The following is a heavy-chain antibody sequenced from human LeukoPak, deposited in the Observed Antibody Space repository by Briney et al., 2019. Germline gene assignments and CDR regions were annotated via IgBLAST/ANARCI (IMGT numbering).Heavy chain of an antibody. CDR3: AKDGGRWLQLFYFDY. Sequence: PGGSLRLSCAASGFTFSSYAMSWVRQAPGKGLEWVSAISGSGGSTYYADSVKGRFTISRDNSKNTLYLQMNSLRAEDTAVYYCAKDGGRWLQLFYFDYWGQGTLVTVSS. CDR2: ISGSGGST. D-gene: IGHD5-24*01. V-gene: IGHV3-23*01. J-gene: IGHJ4*02. CDR1: GFTFSSYA.